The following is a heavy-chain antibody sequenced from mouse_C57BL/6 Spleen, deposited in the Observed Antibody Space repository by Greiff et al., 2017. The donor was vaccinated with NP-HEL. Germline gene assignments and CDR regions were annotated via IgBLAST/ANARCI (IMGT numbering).Heavy chain of an antibody. D-gene: IGHD1-1*01. CDR2: IYPGDGDT. Sequence: QVQLQQSGPELVKPGASVKISCKASGYAFSSSWMNWVKQRPGKGLEWIGRIYPGDGDTDYNGKFTGKATLTADKSSSTAYMQLSSLTSDDSAVYFCSYYYGSSVYWYFDVWCTGTTVTVSS. CDR1: GYAFSSSW. CDR3: SYYYGSSVYWYFDV. V-gene: IGHV1-82*01. J-gene: IGHJ1*03.